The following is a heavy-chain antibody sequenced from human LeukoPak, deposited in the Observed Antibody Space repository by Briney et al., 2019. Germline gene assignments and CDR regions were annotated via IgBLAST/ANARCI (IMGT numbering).Heavy chain of an antibody. CDR2: IIPIFGTA. CDR1: GGTFSSYA. Sequence: ASVKVSCKASGGTFSSYAISWVRQAPGQGLEWMGGIIPIFGTANYAQKFQGRVTITTDESTSTAYMELSSLRSEDTAVYYCARDGDSSIAARPASGAFDIWGQGTMVTVSS. V-gene: IGHV1-69*05. CDR3: ARDGDSSIAARPASGAFDI. D-gene: IGHD6-6*01. J-gene: IGHJ3*02.